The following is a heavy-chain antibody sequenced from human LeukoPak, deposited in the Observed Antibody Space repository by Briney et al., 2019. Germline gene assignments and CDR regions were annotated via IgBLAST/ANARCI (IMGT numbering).Heavy chain of an antibody. V-gene: IGHV1-24*01. J-gene: IGHJ3*02. CDR2: FDPEDGET. CDR1: GYTLTELS. CDR3: ARDRGSSSWDDAFDI. Sequence: ASVKVSCKVSGYTLTELSMHWVRQAPGKGLEWMGGFDPEDGETIYAQKFQGRVTMTEDTSTDTAYMELSRLRSDDTAVYYCARDRGSSSWDDAFDIWGQGTMVTVSS. D-gene: IGHD6-13*01.